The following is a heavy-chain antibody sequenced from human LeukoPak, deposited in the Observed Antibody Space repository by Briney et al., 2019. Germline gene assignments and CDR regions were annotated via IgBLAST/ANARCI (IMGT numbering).Heavy chain of an antibody. D-gene: IGHD3-22*01. V-gene: IGHV3-30*18. CDR1: GFTFSSYG. CDR3: AKGDSSGYYYCYFDY. Sequence: GGSLRLSCAASGFTFSSYGMHWVRQAPGKGLEWVAVISYDGSNKYYADSVKGRFTISRDNSKNTLYLQMNSLRAEDTAVYYCAKGDSSGYYYCYFDYWAREPWSPSPQ. CDR2: ISYDGSNK. J-gene: IGHJ4*02.